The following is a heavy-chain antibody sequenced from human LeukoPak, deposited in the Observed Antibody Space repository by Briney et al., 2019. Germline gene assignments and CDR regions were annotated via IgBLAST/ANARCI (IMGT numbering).Heavy chain of an antibody. CDR2: IYYSGST. CDR1: GGSISSSSYY. CDR3: ARQEITMVRGVIISPWFDP. J-gene: IGHJ5*02. D-gene: IGHD3-10*01. Sequence: SETLSHTCTVSGGSISSSSYYWGWIRQPPGKGLEWIGSIYYSGSTYYNPSLKSRVTISVDTSKNQFSLKLSSVTAADTAVYYCARQEITMVRGVIISPWFDPWGQGTLVTVSS. V-gene: IGHV4-39*01.